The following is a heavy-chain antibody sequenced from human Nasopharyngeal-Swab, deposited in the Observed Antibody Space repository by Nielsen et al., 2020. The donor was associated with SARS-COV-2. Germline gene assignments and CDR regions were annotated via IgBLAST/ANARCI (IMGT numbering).Heavy chain of an antibody. CDR3: ARFDYWFDP. CDR2: IYYSGST. J-gene: IGHJ5*02. V-gene: IGHV4-39*07. CDR1: GGSISSSTYY. Sequence: GSLRLSCTVSGGSISSSTYYWGWIRQPPGKGLEWIGSIYYSGSTNYNPSLKSRVTISVDTSKNQFSLKLSSVTAADTAVYYCARFDYWFDPWGQGTLVTVSS. D-gene: IGHD3-9*01.